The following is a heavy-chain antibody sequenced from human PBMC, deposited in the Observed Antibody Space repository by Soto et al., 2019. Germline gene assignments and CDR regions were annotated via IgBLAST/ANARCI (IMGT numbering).Heavy chain of an antibody. D-gene: IGHD6-6*01. CDR2: IYYSGST. J-gene: IGHJ5*02. CDR1: GASISSGGFY. V-gene: IGHV4-31*03. CDR3: ARAPSVASRPGNWFDP. Sequence: QVQLQESGPGLVKPSQTLSLTCTVSGASISSGGFYWSWIRQFPGKGLEWIGDIYYSGSTYYTPSLKSRLNMSVDKSKNQFSLKLSSVTAADTAIYYCARAPSVASRPGNWFDPWGQGTLVTVSS.